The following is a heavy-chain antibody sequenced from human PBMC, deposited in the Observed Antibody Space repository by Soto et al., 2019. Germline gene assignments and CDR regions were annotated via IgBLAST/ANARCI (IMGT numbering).Heavy chain of an antibody. CDR2: IKSKTDGGTT. CDR3: TTDPRMYYDFWSGYYNAFDI. J-gene: IGHJ3*02. V-gene: IGHV3-15*01. CDR1: GFTFSNAW. Sequence: EVQLVESGGGLVKPGGSLRLSCAASGFTFSNAWMSWVRQAPGKGLEWVGRIKSKTDGGTTDYAAPVKGRFTISRDDSKNTLYLQMNSMKTEDTAVYYCTTDPRMYYDFWSGYYNAFDIWGQGTMVTVSS. D-gene: IGHD3-3*01.